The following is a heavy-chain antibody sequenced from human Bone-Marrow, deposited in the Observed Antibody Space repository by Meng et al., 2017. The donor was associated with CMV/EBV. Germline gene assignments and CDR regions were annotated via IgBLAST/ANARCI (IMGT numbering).Heavy chain of an antibody. V-gene: IGHV3-30*02. CDR3: ARDRSSLNYYDSSGYYPYYYGMDV. CDR2: IRYDGTNK. CDR1: GFTFGSYG. J-gene: IGHJ6*02. D-gene: IGHD3-22*01. Sequence: GESLKISCAASGFTFGSYGIHWVRQAPGKGLEWVAFIRYDGTNKYYEDSVKGRFTISRDNAKNTLYLQMNSLRAEDTAVYYCARDRSSLNYYDSSGYYPYYYGMDVWGQGTTVTVSS.